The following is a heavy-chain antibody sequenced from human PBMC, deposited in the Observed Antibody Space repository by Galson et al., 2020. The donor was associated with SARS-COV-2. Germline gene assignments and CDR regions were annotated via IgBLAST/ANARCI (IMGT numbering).Heavy chain of an antibody. Sequence: GGSLRLSCAASGFTFDDYAMHWVRQAPGKGLEWVSGISWNSGSIGYADSVKGRFTISRDNAKNSLYLQMNSLRAEDTALYYCATLLTIFGGRDYYMDVWGKGTTVTVSS. CDR3: ATLLTIFGGRDYYMDV. V-gene: IGHV3-9*01. J-gene: IGHJ6*03. D-gene: IGHD3-3*01. CDR2: ISWNSGSI. CDR1: GFTFDDYA.